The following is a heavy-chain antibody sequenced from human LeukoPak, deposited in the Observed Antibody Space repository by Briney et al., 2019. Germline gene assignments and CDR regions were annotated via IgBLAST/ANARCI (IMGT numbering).Heavy chain of an antibody. Sequence: GASVKVSCKASGYTFTGYYMHWVRQAPGQGLEWMGWINPNSGGTNYAQKFQGRVTMTRDTSISTAYMELGRLRSDDTAVYYCARGGPVAYYGWFDPWGQGTLVTVSS. D-gene: IGHD4-17*01. V-gene: IGHV1-2*02. CDR3: ARGGPVAYYGWFDP. J-gene: IGHJ5*02. CDR2: INPNSGGT. CDR1: GYTFTGYY.